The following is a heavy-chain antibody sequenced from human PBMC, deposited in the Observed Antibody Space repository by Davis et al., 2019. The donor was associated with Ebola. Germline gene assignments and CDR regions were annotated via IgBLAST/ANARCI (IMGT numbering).Heavy chain of an antibody. Sequence: SETLSLTCAVYGGSFSGYYWSWIRQHPGKGLEWIGYIYHSGSTYYNPSLKSRVTISVDRSKNQFSLKLSSVTAADTAVYYCARGGEYYGSGRLDYWGQGTLVTVSS. CDR3: ARGGEYYGSGRLDY. J-gene: IGHJ4*02. D-gene: IGHD3-10*01. CDR2: IYHSGST. V-gene: IGHV4-34*01. CDR1: GGSFSGYY.